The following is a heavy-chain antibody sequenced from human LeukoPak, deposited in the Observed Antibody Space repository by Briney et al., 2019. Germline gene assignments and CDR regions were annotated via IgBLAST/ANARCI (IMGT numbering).Heavy chain of an antibody. D-gene: IGHD2-15*01. V-gene: IGHV3-21*01. CDR2: ISSSSSYI. CDR1: GFTFSSYS. CDR3: ARACSGGSCYVDALDI. J-gene: IGHJ3*02. Sequence: PGGSLRLSCAASGFTFSSYSMNWVRQAPGKGLEWVSSISSSSSYIYYADSVKGRFTISRDNAKNSLYLQMNSLRAEDTAVYYCARACSGGSCYVDALDIWGQGTMVTVSS.